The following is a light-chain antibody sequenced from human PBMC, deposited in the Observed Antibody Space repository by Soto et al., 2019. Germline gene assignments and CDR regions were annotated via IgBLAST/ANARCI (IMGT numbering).Light chain of an antibody. CDR2: EVS. Sequence: DVVMTQSPLSLPVTLGQPASISCRSSQSLVYSNGNTYLNWFHQRPGQSPRRLIYEVSNRDSGVPDRFSGSGSGTDFTLKISRVEAEDVGIYYCMQGTFCPFTFGPGTKVDVK. J-gene: IGKJ3*01. CDR3: MQGTFCPFT. V-gene: IGKV2-30*01. CDR1: QSLVYSNGNTY.